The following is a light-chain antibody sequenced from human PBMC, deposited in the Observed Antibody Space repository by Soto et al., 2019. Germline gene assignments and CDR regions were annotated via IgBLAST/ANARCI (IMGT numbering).Light chain of an antibody. CDR2: STN. J-gene: IGLJ2*01. CDR1: SGSVSTSYY. CDR3: VLYMGNGIYVV. Sequence: QAVVTQEPSFSVSPGGTVTLTCGLSSGSVSTSYYPSWYQQTPGQAPRTLIYSTNTRSSGVPDRFSGSILGNKAALTITGARADDESDYYCVLYMGNGIYVVFGGGTKVTVL. V-gene: IGLV8-61*01.